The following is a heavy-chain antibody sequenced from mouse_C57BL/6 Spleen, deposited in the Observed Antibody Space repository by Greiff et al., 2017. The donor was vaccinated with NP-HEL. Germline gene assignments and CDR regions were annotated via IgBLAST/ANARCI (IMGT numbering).Heavy chain of an antibody. Sequence: EVKLVESGGDLVKPGGSLKLSCAASGFTFSSYGMSWVRQTPDKRLEWVATISSGGSYTYYPDSVKGRFTISSDNAKNTLYLQMSSLKSEDTAMYYCARPDGYYRYFEVWGTGTTVTVSS. CDR1: GFTFSSYG. CDR3: ARPDGYYRYFEV. J-gene: IGHJ1*03. V-gene: IGHV5-6*01. D-gene: IGHD2-3*01. CDR2: ISSGGSYT.